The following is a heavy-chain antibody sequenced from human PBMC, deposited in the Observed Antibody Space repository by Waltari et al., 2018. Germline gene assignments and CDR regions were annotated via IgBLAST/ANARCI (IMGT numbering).Heavy chain of an antibody. CDR2: VTPRGDST. J-gene: IGHJ4*02. D-gene: IGHD5-12*01. Sequence: QVQLVQSGAELKKSGASGKLSCLASGYTITSNYIPWVRQAPGQGLEWMGMVTPRGDSTTYAQSLRGRITLTSDSSTGTFFLELTNLRSEDTAVYYCARERGYGILRPPFDFWGQGTLVTVSS. CDR3: ARERGYGILRPPFDF. CDR1: GYTITSNY. V-gene: IGHV1-46*04.